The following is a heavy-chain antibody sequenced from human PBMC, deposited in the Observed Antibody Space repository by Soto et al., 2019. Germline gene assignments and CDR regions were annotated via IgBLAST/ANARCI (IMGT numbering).Heavy chain of an antibody. Sequence: EVQLLESGGGLVQPGGSLRLSCAASGFTFSSYAMRWVRQAPVKGPEWVSAISGIGGSTYYADSVKGRFNISRDNSKNTLYLQMNSLRAEDTAVYYCARRGSGSYYDYWGQGTLVTVSS. J-gene: IGHJ4*02. D-gene: IGHD1-26*01. V-gene: IGHV3-23*01. CDR3: ARRGSGSYYDY. CDR1: GFTFSSYA. CDR2: ISGIGGST.